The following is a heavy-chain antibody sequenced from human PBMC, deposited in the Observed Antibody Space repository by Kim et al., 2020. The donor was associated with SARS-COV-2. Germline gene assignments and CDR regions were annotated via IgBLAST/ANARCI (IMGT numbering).Heavy chain of an antibody. J-gene: IGHJ4*02. D-gene: IGHD6-19*01. CDR3: AKSQQWLVLGFFDY. Sequence: ADSVKGRFTISRDNSENTLYLQMNSLGADDTAVYYCAKSQQWLVLGFFDYWGQGTLVTVSS. V-gene: IGHV3-23*01.